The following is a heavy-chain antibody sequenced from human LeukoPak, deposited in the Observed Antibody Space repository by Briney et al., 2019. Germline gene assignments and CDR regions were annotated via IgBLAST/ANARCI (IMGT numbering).Heavy chain of an antibody. CDR3: ARDRWDPYYYMDV. D-gene: IGHD1-26*01. CDR1: GFTVGNIY. CDR2: IYSGGTT. J-gene: IGHJ6*03. V-gene: IGHV3-53*01. Sequence: PGGSLRLSCAASGFTVGNIYMSWVRQAPGKGLEWVSVIYSGGTTYYADSVKGRFTISRDNSKNTLYLQMNSLRVEDTAVYYCARDRWDPYYYMDVWGKGTTVTVSS.